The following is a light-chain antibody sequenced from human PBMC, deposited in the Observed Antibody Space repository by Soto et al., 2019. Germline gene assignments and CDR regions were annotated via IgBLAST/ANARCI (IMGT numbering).Light chain of an antibody. CDR2: GAS. J-gene: IGKJ1*01. CDR1: QSVSSN. V-gene: IGKV3-15*01. CDR3: QQYNTWPRT. Sequence: EIVMTQSPATLSVSPGETATLSCRASQSVSSNLAWYQQKPGQAPRLLIYGASTRATGIPARFSGSGSGTEFTLTISSLQSEDFAVYYCQQYNTWPRTFGQGTKVDIK.